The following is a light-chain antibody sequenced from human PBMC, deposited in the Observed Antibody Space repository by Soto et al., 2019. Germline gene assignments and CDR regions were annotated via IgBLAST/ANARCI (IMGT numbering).Light chain of an antibody. Sequence: EIVLTQSPSTLSLSPGDRAALSCRASQTVRNNYVAWYQQKFGQAPKLLIYGASSRATDIPGRFSGSGSGTDFALTISGLEPEDFAVNYCQHYGGPVGYTLGQGTKLEIK. CDR2: GAS. CDR1: QTVRNNY. V-gene: IGKV3-20*01. CDR3: QHYGGPVGYT. J-gene: IGKJ2*01.